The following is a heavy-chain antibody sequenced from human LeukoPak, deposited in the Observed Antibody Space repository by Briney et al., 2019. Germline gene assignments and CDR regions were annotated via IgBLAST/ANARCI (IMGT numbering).Heavy chain of an antibody. D-gene: IGHD6-13*01. Sequence: KTSETLSLTCTVSGGSISSYYWSWIRQPPGKGLEWIGYIYYSGSTNYNPSLKSRVTISVDTSKNQFSLKLSSVTAADTAVYYCARATAGPHVLELPFDYWGQGTLVTVSS. CDR1: GGSISSYY. CDR2: IYYSGST. V-gene: IGHV4-59*01. J-gene: IGHJ4*02. CDR3: ARATAGPHVLELPFDY.